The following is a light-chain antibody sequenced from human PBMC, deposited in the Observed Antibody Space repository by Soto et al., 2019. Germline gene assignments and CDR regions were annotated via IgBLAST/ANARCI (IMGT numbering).Light chain of an antibody. CDR1: SSNIGSTS. Sequence: QPVLTQPPSVSGTPGQRLTISCSGSSSNIGSTSVTWFQQLPGTAPKLLIHTNINRPSGVPDRFSGSRSGTSASLAISELQSEDEADYYCAAWDDSLNGFVFGTGTQLTVL. CDR2: TNI. V-gene: IGLV1-44*01. CDR3: AAWDDSLNGFV. J-gene: IGLJ1*01.